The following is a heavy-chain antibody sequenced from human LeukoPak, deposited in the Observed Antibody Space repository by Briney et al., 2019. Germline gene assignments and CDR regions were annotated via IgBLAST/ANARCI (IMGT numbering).Heavy chain of an antibody. CDR2: IYYSGST. CDR1: GGSINSYY. D-gene: IGHD3-16*02. Sequence: SETLSLTCTVSGGSINSYYGSWIRQPPGKGLEWIGYIYYSGSTNYNPSLKSRVTISVDTSKNQFSLKLSSVTAADTAVYYCARKGRLRLGELSLKYWGQGTLVTVSS. V-gene: IGHV4-59*12. CDR3: ARKGRLRLGELSLKY. J-gene: IGHJ4*02.